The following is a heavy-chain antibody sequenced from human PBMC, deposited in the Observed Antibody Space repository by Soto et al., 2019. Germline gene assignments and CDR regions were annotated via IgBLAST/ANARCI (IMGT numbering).Heavy chain of an antibody. CDR1: GYTFTSYD. Sequence: QVQLVQSGAEVKKPGASVKVSCKASGYTFTSYDINWVRQATGQGLEWMGWMNPNSGNTGYAQKLQGRVTMTTDTSTSTAYMELRSLRADDTAVYYCARAFYYGSGSRNWFDPWGQGTLVTVSS. J-gene: IGHJ5*02. D-gene: IGHD3-10*01. V-gene: IGHV1-8*01. CDR3: ARAFYYGSGSRNWFDP. CDR2: MNPNSGNT.